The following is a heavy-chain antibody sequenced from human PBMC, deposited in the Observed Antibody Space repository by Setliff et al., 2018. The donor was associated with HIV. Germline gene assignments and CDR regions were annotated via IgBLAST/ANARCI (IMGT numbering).Heavy chain of an antibody. CDR3: AKDRITGYYNFWSGPNFDY. Sequence: LRLSCAASGFTFSNYAMSWVRQAPGEGLEWVSAILSTGERTFYADSVKGRFTISRDNSKNTVYLQMNSLRAEDTAEYYCAKDRITGYYNFWSGPNFDYWGQGTLVTVSS. J-gene: IGHJ4*02. CDR1: GFTFSNYA. D-gene: IGHD3-3*01. V-gene: IGHV3-23*01. CDR2: ILSTGERT.